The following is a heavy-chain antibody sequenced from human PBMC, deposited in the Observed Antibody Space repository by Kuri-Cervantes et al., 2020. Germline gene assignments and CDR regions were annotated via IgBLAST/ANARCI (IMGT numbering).Heavy chain of an antibody. Sequence: LRLSCTVSSGSVSTGSYYWSWIRQPAGKGLEWIGRIYTSGSTNYNPSLKSRVTISVDTSKNQFSLKLSSVTAADTAVYYCARAGRDGYSYDAFDIWGQGTMVTVSS. CDR1: SGSVSTGSYY. D-gene: IGHD5-24*01. V-gene: IGHV4-61*02. CDR3: ARAGRDGYSYDAFDI. J-gene: IGHJ3*02. CDR2: IYTSGST.